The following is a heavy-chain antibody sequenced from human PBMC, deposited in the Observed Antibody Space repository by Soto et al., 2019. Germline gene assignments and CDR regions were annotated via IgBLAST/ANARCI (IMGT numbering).Heavy chain of an antibody. CDR1: GYTFSGYY. CDR3: ARSLTEGYCTITGCYTRPLYGMDV. D-gene: IGHD2-2*02. V-gene: IGHV1-2*02. J-gene: IGHJ6*02. Sequence: ASVKVSCKASGYTFSGYYIHWLRQAPGQGLEWVGWINPNSGGTNYAQKFQGRVTVTRDTPTSTAYMELSRLTSDDTAVYYCARSLTEGYCTITGCYTRPLYGMDVWGQGTTVTVSS. CDR2: INPNSGGT.